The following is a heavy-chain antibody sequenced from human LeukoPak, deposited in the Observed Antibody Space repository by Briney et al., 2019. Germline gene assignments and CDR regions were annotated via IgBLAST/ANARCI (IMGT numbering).Heavy chain of an antibody. V-gene: IGHV3-15*01. CDR2: IKTKTDGGTT. Sequence: GGSLRLSCEASGFTFSNVWMNWVRQAPGKGLEWIGRIKTKTDGGTTEYAAPAKGRFTISRDDSKNTVYLQMNSLKTEDTALYYCVTRVKSTGDYWGQGTLVTVSS. J-gene: IGHJ4*02. CDR1: GFTFSNVW. D-gene: IGHD1-1*01. CDR3: VTRVKSTGDY.